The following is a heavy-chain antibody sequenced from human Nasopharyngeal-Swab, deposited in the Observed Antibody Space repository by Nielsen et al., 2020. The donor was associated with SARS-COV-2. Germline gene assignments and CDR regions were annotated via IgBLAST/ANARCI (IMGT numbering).Heavy chain of an antibody. V-gene: IGHV4-61*02. J-gene: IGHJ6*03. CDR2: IYTSRST. CDR1: GGSISSGSYY. CDR3: AREFSSSYYYYYYMDV. Sequence: SETLSLTCTVSGGSISSGSYYWSWIRQPAGKGLEWIGRIYTSRSTNYNPSLKSRVTISVDTSKNQFSLKLSSVTAADTAVYYCAREFSSSYYYYYYMDVWGKGTTITVSS. D-gene: IGHD6-6*01.